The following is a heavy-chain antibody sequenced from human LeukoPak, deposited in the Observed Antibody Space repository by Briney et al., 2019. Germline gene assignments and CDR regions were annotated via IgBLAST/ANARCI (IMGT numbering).Heavy chain of an antibody. CDR1: GYTFTGYY. D-gene: IGHD6-13*01. CDR2: INPNSGGP. J-gene: IGHJ4*02. CDR3: AREGKERESPWGLQQLPPYFDY. V-gene: IGHV1-2*02. Sequence: GASVKVSCKASGYTFTGYYMHWVRQAPGQGLEWMGWINPNSGGPNYAQKFQGRVTMTRDTSISTAYMELSRLRSDDTAVYYCAREGKERESPWGLQQLPPYFDYWGQGTLVTVSS.